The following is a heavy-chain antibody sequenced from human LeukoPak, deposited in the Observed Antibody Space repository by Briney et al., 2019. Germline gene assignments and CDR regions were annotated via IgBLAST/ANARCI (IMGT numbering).Heavy chain of an antibody. J-gene: IGHJ6*02. V-gene: IGHV3-48*01. CDR1: GFTFSSYS. CDR2: ISSSSSTI. Sequence: GRSLRLSCAASGFTFSSYSMNWVRQAPGKGLEWVSYISSSSSTIYYADPVKGRFTISRDNAKNSLYLQMNSLRAEDTAVYYCARDPDKNYGMDVWGQGTTVTVSS. CDR3: ARDPDKNYGMDV. D-gene: IGHD3-9*01.